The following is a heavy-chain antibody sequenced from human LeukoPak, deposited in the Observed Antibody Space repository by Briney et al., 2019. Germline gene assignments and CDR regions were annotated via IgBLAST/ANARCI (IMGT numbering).Heavy chain of an antibody. CDR3: ARNFNHFDY. CDR2: ISYDGSNK. V-gene: IGHV3-30*04. J-gene: IGHJ4*02. D-gene: IGHD1-14*01. Sequence: PGRSLRLSCAASGFTFSSYAMHWVRQAPGKGLEWVAVISYDGSNKYYADSVKGRFPISRDNSKNTLYLQMNSLRAEDTAVYYCARNFNHFDYWGQGTLVTVSP. CDR1: GFTFSSYA.